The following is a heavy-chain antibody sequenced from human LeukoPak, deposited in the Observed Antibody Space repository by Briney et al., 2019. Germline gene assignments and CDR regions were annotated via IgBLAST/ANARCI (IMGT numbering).Heavy chain of an antibody. Sequence: ASVKVSCKASGYIFTWYRMSWVRQAPGQGLDWMGCIRVSNGNTNYAQNLQGRVTMTTDASTSTAYMDLRSLRSDDTGVYYCARGVAGEAYYFDYWGQGTLVTVSS. D-gene: IGHD3-10*01. J-gene: IGHJ4*02. CDR3: ARGVAGEAYYFDY. CDR2: IRVSNGNT. CDR1: GYIFTWYR. V-gene: IGHV1-18*01.